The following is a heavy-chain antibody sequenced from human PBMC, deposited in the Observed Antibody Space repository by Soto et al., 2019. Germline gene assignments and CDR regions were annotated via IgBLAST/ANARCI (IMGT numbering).Heavy chain of an antibody. V-gene: IGHV3-30*18. Sequence: QVQLVESGGGVVQPGRSLRLSCAASGFTFSSYGMHWVRQAPGKGLEWVAVISYDGSNKYYADSVKGRFTISRDNSKNTLYLQMNSLRAEDTAVYYCAKGCGTNGVCYPGVDYYYGMDVW. CDR3: AKGCGTNGVCYPGVDYYYGMDV. CDR2: ISYDGSNK. D-gene: IGHD2-8*01. J-gene: IGHJ6*01. CDR1: GFTFSSYG.